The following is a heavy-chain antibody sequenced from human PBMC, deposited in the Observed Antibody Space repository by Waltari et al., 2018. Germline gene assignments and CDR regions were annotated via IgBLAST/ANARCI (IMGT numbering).Heavy chain of an antibody. D-gene: IGHD3-3*01. CDR2: INHSGST. Sequence: QVQLQQWGAGLLKPSETLSLTCAVYGGSFSGYSWSWIRQPPGKVLEWIGEINHSGSTNYNPSLKSRVTISVDTSKNQFSLKLSSVTAADTAVYYCARGRGITIFGVVIIGSNWFDPWGQGTLVTVSS. J-gene: IGHJ5*02. CDR1: GGSFSGYS. V-gene: IGHV4-34*01. CDR3: ARGRGITIFGVVIIGSNWFDP.